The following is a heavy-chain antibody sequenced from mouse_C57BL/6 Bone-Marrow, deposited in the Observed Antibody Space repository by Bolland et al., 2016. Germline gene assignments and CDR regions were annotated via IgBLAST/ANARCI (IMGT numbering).Heavy chain of an antibody. J-gene: IGHJ3*01. D-gene: IGHD1-1*01. Sequence: NGGTIYNQKFKGKDTLTVDKSSSTAYMELRSLTSEDTAVDYCARQGYGITGFAYWGQGTLV. CDR3: ARQGYGITGFAY. CDR2: NGGT. V-gene: IGHV1-18*01.